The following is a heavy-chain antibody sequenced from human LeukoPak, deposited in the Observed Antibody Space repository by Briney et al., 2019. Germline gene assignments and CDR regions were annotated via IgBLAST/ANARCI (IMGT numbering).Heavy chain of an antibody. CDR3: AREGLCSGGSCYFGPFDY. CDR1: GGSISSYY. D-gene: IGHD2-15*01. V-gene: IGHV4-59*12. CDR2: IYYSGST. Sequence: SETLSLTCTVSGGSISSYYWSWIRQPPGKGLEWIGYIYYSGSTNYNPSLKSRVTISVDTSKNQFSLKLSSVTAADTAVYYCAREGLCSGGSCYFGPFDYWGQGTLVTVSS. J-gene: IGHJ4*02.